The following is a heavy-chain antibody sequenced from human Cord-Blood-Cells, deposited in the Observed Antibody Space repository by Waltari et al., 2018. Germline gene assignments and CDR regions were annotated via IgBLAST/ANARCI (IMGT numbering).Heavy chain of an antibody. V-gene: IGHV1-69*01. J-gene: IGHJ3*02. Sequence: QVQLVQSGAEVKKPGSSVKVSCKASGGTFSSYAISWVRQAPGQGLEWMGGIIPIVGTANDASKFQGRVTITADESTSTAYMELSSLRSEDTAVYYCARVPYDYVWGSYRYAFDIWGQGTMVTVSS. CDR2: IIPIVGTA. CDR1: GGTFSSYA. D-gene: IGHD3-16*02. CDR3: ARVPYDYVWGSYRYAFDI.